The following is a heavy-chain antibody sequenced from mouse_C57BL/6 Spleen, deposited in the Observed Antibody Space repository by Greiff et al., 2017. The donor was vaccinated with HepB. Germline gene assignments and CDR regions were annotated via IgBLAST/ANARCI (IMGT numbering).Heavy chain of an antibody. CDR1: GFNIKDDY. CDR3: TTDYSTVGEDY. CDR2: IDPENGDT. D-gene: IGHD2-5*01. V-gene: IGHV14-4*01. Sequence: VQLQQSGAELVRPGASVKLSCTASGFNIKDDYMPWVKQRPEQGLVWLGGIDPENGDTEYASKFQGKATITADTSSNTAYLQLSSLTSEDTAVYYWTTDYSTVGEDYWGQGTTLTVSS. J-gene: IGHJ2*01.